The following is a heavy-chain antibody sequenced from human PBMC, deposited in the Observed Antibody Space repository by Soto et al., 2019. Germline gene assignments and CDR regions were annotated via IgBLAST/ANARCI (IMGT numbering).Heavy chain of an antibody. CDR1: GFTFNTYA. CDR3: AQDLSRGMTVIGLERND. CDR2: ISYDGSNK. D-gene: IGHD3-10*01. J-gene: IGHJ3*01. V-gene: IGHV3-30-3*01. Sequence: SLLLSCATSGFTFNTYAMHWVRQAPGKGLELVAIISYDGSNKYYGESVKGRFTISRDNSKNTLYLQMSSLRVDDTAVYYSAQDLSRGMTVIGLERNDWG.